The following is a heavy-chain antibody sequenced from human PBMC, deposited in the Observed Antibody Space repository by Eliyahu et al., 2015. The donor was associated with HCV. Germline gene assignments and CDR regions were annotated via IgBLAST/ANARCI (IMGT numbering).Heavy chain of an antibody. D-gene: IGHD3-10*01. V-gene: IGHV3-21*01. CDR2: ISGRSRYI. CDR1: GFTFSXHS. Sequence: EVQLVESGGGLVKPGESLRLSCAASGFTFSXHSMNWVRQAPGKGLEWVASISGRSRYINTADSVKGRFTISRDNAKNTLSLQMNSLRGEDTAMYYCVREAILGRGRDAFDIWGQGTMVTVSS. J-gene: IGHJ3*02. CDR3: VREAILGRGRDAFDI.